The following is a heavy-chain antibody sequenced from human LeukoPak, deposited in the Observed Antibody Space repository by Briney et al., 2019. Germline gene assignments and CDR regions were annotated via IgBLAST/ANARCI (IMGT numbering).Heavy chain of an antibody. CDR2: TYYRSKLYN. J-gene: IGHJ6*02. CDR1: GDSVSSNSAA. V-gene: IGHV6-1*01. CDR3: ARAPRYCSSTSCYVVGMDV. D-gene: IGHD2-2*01. Sequence: SRTLSLTCAISGDSVSSNSAAWNWIRQSPSRGLEWLGRTYYRSKLYNDYAVSVKGRITINPHTSKNQFSLQLNSVTPEDTAVYYCARAPRYCSSTSCYVVGMDVWGQGTTVTVSS.